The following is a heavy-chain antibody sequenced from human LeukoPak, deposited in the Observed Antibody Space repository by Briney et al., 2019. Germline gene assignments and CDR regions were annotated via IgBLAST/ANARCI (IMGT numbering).Heavy chain of an antibody. Sequence: PSETLALTCTVSGGSISSYYWSWIRQPAGKGPEWIGRIYTSGSTNYNPALKSRVTMSVDTSKTQFSLKLSSVTAADTAVYYCARASCSGGSCYSLHWFDPWGQGTLVTVSS. CDR3: ARASCSGGSCYSLHWFDP. D-gene: IGHD2-15*01. CDR1: GGSISSYY. V-gene: IGHV4-4*07. CDR2: IYTSGST. J-gene: IGHJ5*02.